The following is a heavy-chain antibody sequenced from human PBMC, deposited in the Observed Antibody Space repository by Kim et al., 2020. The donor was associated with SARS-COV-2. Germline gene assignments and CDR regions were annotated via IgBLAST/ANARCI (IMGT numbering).Heavy chain of an antibody. CDR3: ARESVSGSYYSVYFDY. J-gene: IGHJ4*02. CDR1: GGTFSSYA. D-gene: IGHD1-26*01. V-gene: IGHV1-69*13. Sequence: SVKVSCKASGGTFSSYAISWVRQAPGQGLEWMGGIIPIFGTANYAQKFQGRVTITADESTSTAYMELSSLRSEDTAVYYCARESVSGSYYSVYFDYWGQGTLVTVSS. CDR2: IIPIFGTA.